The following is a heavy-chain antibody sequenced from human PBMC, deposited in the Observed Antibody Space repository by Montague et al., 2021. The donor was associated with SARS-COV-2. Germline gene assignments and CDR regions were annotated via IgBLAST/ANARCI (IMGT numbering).Heavy chain of an antibody. D-gene: IGHD3-10*01. CDR1: GGSISSSSYY. CDR2: IFYSGST. Sequence: SETLSLTCTASGGSISSSSYYWGWIRQSPGKGLEWIGSIFYSGSTDYNPSLKSRVTISVDTSKNQFSLKLSSVTAADTAVYYCASMVRAQVYYFDYWGQGTLVTVSS. V-gene: IGHV4-39*01. CDR3: ASMVRAQVYYFDY. J-gene: IGHJ4*02.